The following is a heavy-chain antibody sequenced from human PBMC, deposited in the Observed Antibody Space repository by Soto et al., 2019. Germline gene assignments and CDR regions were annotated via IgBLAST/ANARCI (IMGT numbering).Heavy chain of an antibody. CDR2: ISSSGSTI. J-gene: IGHJ3*02. CDR1: GFTFSDYY. CDR3: ARDGSRYYYDSSAYPGAFDI. V-gene: IGHV3-11*01. D-gene: IGHD3-22*01. Sequence: GVSLRLSCAASGFTFSDYYMSWIRQAPGKGLEWVSYISSSGSTIYYADSVKGRFTISRDNAKNSLSLQMNSLRAEDTAVYYCARDGSRYYYDSSAYPGAFDIWGQGTMVTVSS.